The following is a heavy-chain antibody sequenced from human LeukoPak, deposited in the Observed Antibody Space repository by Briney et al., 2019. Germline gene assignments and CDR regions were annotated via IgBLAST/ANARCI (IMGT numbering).Heavy chain of an antibody. CDR3: ARIKRGYSYGNFDY. V-gene: IGHV1-8*01. CDR1: GYTFTSYD. D-gene: IGHD5-18*01. J-gene: IGHJ4*02. Sequence: ASVKFSCKASGYTFTSYDINWGRQGTGQGLEWMGWMNPNSGNTGYAQKFQGRVTMTRNTSISTAYMELSSLRSEDTAVYYCARIKRGYSYGNFDYWGQGTLVTVSS. CDR2: MNPNSGNT.